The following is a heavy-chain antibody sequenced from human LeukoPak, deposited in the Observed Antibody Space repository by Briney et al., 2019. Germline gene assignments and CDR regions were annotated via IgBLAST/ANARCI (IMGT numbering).Heavy chain of an antibody. CDR3: ARVRGSSGWYYFDY. V-gene: IGHV1-18*01. D-gene: IGHD6-19*01. Sequence: ASVKVSCKASGYTFTSYGISWVRQAPGQGLEWMGWISAYNGNTNYAQKLQGRVTMTTDKSTSTAYSELRSLRSDDTAVYYCARVRGSSGWYYFDYGGQGTLVTVPS. CDR2: ISAYNGNT. CDR1: GYTFTSYG. J-gene: IGHJ4*02.